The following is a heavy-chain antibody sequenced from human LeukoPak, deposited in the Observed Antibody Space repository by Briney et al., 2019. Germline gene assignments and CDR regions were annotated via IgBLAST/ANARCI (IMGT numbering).Heavy chain of an antibody. CDR3: AKGGLYYVDH. Sequence: GGSLRLSCAASGFTFSSYGMSWVRQAPGKGLEWVSTFSGSGSNTYYADSVKGRFTISKDNSKNTLYLQMNSLRAEDTAVYYCAKGGLYYVDHWGPGSLVTVSS. J-gene: IGHJ4*02. D-gene: IGHD2-8*02. CDR2: FSGSGSNT. V-gene: IGHV3-23*01. CDR1: GFTFSSYG.